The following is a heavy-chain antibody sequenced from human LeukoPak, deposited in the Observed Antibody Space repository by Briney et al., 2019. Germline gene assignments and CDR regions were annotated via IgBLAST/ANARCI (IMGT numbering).Heavy chain of an antibody. D-gene: IGHD6-19*01. Sequence: PSETLSLTCTVSGGSISSSSYYWGWIRQPPGKGLEWMGSIYYTGTTYYKPSLQRRVTISVDTSKNQFSLKLISVTAADTAVYYCASADGSGWYYFDSWGQGTLVTVSS. CDR2: IYYTGTT. CDR3: ASADGSGWYYFDS. CDR1: GGSISSSSYY. V-gene: IGHV4-39*01. J-gene: IGHJ4*02.